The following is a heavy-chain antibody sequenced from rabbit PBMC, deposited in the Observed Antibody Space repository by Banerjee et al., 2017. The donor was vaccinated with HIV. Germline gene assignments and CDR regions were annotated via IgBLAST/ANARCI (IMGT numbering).Heavy chain of an antibody. V-gene: IGHV1S45*01. D-gene: IGHD4-1*01. J-gene: IGHJ4*01. Sequence: QEQLVESGGGLVKPGASLTLTCKASGIDFSSGYDIYWVRQAPGKGLEWIAYASSSGNIVYASWAKGRFTISKTSSTTVTLQMTSLTAADTATYFCARDLAGVIGWNFGLWGPGTLVTVS. CDR2: ASSSGNI. CDR3: ARDLAGVIGWNFGL. CDR1: GIDFSSGYD.